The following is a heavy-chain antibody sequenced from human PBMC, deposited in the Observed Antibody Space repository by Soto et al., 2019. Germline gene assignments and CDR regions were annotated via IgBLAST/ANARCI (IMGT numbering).Heavy chain of an antibody. D-gene: IGHD3-22*01. CDR2: ISSSSSTI. V-gene: IGHV3-48*02. Sequence: GGSLRLSCPASGFTFSSYSMNWVRQAPGKGLEWVSYISSSSSTIYYADSVKGRFTISRDNAKNSLYLQMNSLRDEDTAVYYCARQGRKYDSSGYYYDAFDIWGQGTMVTVSS. J-gene: IGHJ3*02. CDR3: ARQGRKYDSSGYYYDAFDI. CDR1: GFTFSSYS.